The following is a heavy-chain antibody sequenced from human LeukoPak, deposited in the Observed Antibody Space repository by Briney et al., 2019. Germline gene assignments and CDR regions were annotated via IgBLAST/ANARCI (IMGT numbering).Heavy chain of an antibody. D-gene: IGHD3-10*01. CDR3: ARPRFSTMVRGPQPRGFDP. J-gene: IGHJ5*02. CDR1: GGSISSSSYY. V-gene: IGHV4-39*01. CDR2: IYYSGST. Sequence: SETLSLTCTVSGGSISSSSYYWGWIRQPPGKGLEWIGSIYYSGSTYYNPSLKSRVTISVDTSKNQFSLKLSSVTAADTAVYYCARPRFSTMVRGPQPRGFDPWGQGTLVTVSS.